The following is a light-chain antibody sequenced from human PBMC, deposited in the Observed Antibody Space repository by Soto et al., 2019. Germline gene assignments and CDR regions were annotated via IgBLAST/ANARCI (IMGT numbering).Light chain of an antibody. V-gene: IGKV3-15*01. CDR1: QSVSSN. CDR3: QQYNNWPPLMCT. CDR2: GAS. J-gene: IGKJ2*02. Sequence: EIVMMQSPATLSVSPGERATLSCLASQSVSSNLAWYQQKPGQAPRLLIYGASTRATGIPARFSGSGSGTEFTRTISSLQSADFAVYYCQQYNNWPPLMCTFGQGTKLEI.